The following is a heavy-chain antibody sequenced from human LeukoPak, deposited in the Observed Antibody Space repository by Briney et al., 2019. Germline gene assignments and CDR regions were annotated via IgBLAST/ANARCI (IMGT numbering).Heavy chain of an antibody. V-gene: IGHV1-2*02. J-gene: IGHJ4*02. D-gene: IGHD2-8*02. CDR1: GYTFTGYY. Sequence: ASVKVSCKASGYTFTGYYMHWVRQAPGQGLEWMGWINPISGGTNYAQKFQGRVTMTRDTSISTAYMELSRLRSDDTAVYYCARVLGIASAEGGVWGQGTLVTVSS. CDR3: ARVLGIASAEGGV. CDR2: INPISGGT.